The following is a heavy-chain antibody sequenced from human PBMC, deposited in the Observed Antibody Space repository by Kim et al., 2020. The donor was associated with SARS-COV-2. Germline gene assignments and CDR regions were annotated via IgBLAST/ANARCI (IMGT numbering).Heavy chain of an antibody. CDR3: AHLFPLSGFDY. J-gene: IGHJ4*02. D-gene: IGHD3-16*01. CDR2: DK. Sequence: DKRYSPSLKSRLTITKDTSKNQVVLTMTNMDPVDTATYYCAHLFPLSGFDYWGQGTLVTVSS. V-gene: IGHV2-5*01.